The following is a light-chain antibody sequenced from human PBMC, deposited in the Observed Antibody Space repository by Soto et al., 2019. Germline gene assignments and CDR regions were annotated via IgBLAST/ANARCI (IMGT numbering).Light chain of an antibody. CDR3: QQRSNWPPIT. J-gene: IGKJ5*01. V-gene: IGKV3-11*01. CDR1: QSISSY. CDR2: DAS. Sequence: EIVLTQSPATLSLSPGERATLSCRASQSISSYLAWYQQKPGQAPRLLIYDASNRATGIPARFSGSGSGTDFTLTIDSLEPEDCAVYYCQQRSNWPPITFGQGTRLEIK.